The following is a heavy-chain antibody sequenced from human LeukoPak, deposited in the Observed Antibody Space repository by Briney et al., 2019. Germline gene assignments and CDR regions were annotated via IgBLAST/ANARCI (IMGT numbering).Heavy chain of an antibody. CDR1: GYTFTSYG. J-gene: IGHJ3*02. V-gene: IGHV7-4-1*02. Sequence: GASVKVSCKASGYTFTSYGISWVRQAPGQGLEWMGWINTNTGKPTYAQGFTGRFVFSVDTSVSTAYLQISSLTTEDTAVYYCAREILRLDIWGQGTMVTVSS. CDR2: INTNTGKP. CDR3: AREILRLDI.